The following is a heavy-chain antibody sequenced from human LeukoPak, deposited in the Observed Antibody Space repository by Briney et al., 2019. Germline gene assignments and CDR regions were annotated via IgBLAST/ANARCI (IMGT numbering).Heavy chain of an antibody. CDR3: LQQWLFLGAFDI. CDR1: GFTVTDNY. Sequence: GGSLRLSCAASGFTVTDNYMNWVRQSSGKGLEWVSVIYGGVDTNYADSVKGRFTISRDSSKNTLYLQMNSLRAEDTAVYYCLQQWLFLGAFDIWGQGTMVTVSS. J-gene: IGHJ3*02. D-gene: IGHD6-19*01. V-gene: IGHV3-53*01. CDR2: IYGGVDT.